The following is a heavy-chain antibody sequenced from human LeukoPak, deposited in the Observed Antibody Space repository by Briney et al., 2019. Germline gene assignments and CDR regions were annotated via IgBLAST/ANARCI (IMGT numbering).Heavy chain of an antibody. CDR2: INPNSGDA. D-gene: IGHD3-16*01. Sequence: GASVKVSCKASGYTFTSYYMHWVRQAPGQGLEWMGWINPNSGDANHAQKFQGRVSMTWDTSISTAYLELSRLKSDDTGIYYCARDGGQCGSNSCSVYYYYGLDAWGQGTTVTVSS. CDR3: ARDGGQCGSNSCSVYYYYGLDA. V-gene: IGHV1-2*02. J-gene: IGHJ6*02. CDR1: GYTFTSYY.